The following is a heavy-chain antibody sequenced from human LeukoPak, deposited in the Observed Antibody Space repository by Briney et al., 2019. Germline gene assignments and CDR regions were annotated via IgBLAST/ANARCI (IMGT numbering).Heavy chain of an antibody. Sequence: PGGSLRLSCAASGFTFSSYSMNWVRQAPGKGLEWVSSISSSGSTIYYADSVKGRFTVSRDNAKNSLSLQMNSLRAEDTAVYYCARDLGVDIPYWGQGILVTVSS. J-gene: IGHJ4*02. CDR1: GFTFSSYS. D-gene: IGHD5-12*01. CDR2: ISSSGSTI. V-gene: IGHV3-48*04. CDR3: ARDLGVDIPY.